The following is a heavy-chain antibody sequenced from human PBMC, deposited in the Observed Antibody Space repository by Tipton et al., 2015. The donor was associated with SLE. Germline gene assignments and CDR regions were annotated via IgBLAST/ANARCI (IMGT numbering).Heavy chain of an antibody. Sequence: TLSLTCTVSGGSIRTGSYYWSWVRQPAGKGLEWIGRIYTSGSTNYKPSLKSRVTLSVDTSKNQFSLKLSSVTAADTAVYYCARANDSSDAFDIWGQGTMVTVSS. CDR3: ARANDSSDAFDI. V-gene: IGHV4-61*02. J-gene: IGHJ3*02. D-gene: IGHD3-22*01. CDR2: IYTSGST. CDR1: GGSIRTGSYY.